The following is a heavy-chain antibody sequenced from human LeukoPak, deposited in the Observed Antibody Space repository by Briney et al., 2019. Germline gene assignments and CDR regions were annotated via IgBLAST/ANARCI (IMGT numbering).Heavy chain of an antibody. CDR1: GFIFSSYS. CDR2: ITGSGGNT. J-gene: IGHJ6*02. V-gene: IGHV3-23*01. CDR3: AKAASSSWPSYYYGVDV. D-gene: IGHD6-13*01. Sequence: GGSLRLSCAASGFIFSSYSMSWVRQAPGKGLEWVSVITGSGGNTYYADSVKGRFTISKDNSKNTVYLQMSSLRVGDTAVYYCAKAASSSWPSYYYGVDVWGQGTTVTVSS.